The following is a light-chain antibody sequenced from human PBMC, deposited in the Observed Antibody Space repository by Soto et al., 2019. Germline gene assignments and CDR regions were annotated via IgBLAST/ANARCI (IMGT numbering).Light chain of an antibody. Sequence: EIVLKHSLGTLSLSPCEGATLSCSASQSVSTYLAWYQQRPGQAPRLLIYDASKRTAGIPARFSGSGSETDFTLTISSLEPEDFAVYYCQQRTNWPLPFGGGTKVDI. CDR1: QSVSTY. CDR3: QQRTNWPLP. V-gene: IGKV3-11*01. CDR2: DAS. J-gene: IGKJ4*01.